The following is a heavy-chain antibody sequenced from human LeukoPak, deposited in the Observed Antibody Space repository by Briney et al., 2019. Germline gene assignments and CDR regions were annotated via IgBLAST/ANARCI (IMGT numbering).Heavy chain of an antibody. CDR1: GGSISSSSYY. Sequence: SETLSLTCTVSGGSISSSSYYWGWIRQPPGKGLEWIGSIYYSGSTYYNPSLKSRVTISVDTSKNQFSLKLRSVTAADTAVYYCSRNELAGYSSSWSDGDYWGQGTPVTVSS. CDR3: SRNELAGYSSSWSDGDY. V-gene: IGHV4-39*07. CDR2: IYYSGST. D-gene: IGHD6-13*01. J-gene: IGHJ4*02.